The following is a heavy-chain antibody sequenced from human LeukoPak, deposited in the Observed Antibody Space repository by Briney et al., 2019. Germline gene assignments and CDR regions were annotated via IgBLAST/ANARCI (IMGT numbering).Heavy chain of an antibody. D-gene: IGHD2-21*01. CDR2: ISYDGSNK. J-gene: IGHJ6*02. Sequence: GGSLRLSCAASGFTFSSYAMHWVRQAPGKGLEWVAVISYDGSNKYYADSVKGRFTISRDNSKNTLYLQMNSLRAEDTAVYYCARDQYCGGDCYYGMDVWGQGTTVTVSS. CDR1: GFTFSSYA. V-gene: IGHV3-30-3*01. CDR3: ARDQYCGGDCYYGMDV.